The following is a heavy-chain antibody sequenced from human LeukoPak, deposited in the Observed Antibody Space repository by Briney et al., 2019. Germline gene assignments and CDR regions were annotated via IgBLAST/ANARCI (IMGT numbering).Heavy chain of an antibody. CDR2: IVPIFDTA. J-gene: IGHJ4*02. D-gene: IGHD3-9*01. V-gene: IGHV1-69*13. CDR3: ARDLLGSHTSYSSGAWDY. Sequence: ASVRVSCKASGGTFSNYAISWVRQAPGQGLGWMGGIVPIFDTADYAQKFQGRLTITADDSTSTAYMELSSLRAEDTAVYYCARDLLGSHTSYSSGAWDYWGQGTLVTVSS. CDR1: GGTFSNYA.